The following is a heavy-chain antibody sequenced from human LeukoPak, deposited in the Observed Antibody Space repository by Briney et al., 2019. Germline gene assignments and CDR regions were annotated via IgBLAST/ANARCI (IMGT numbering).Heavy chain of an antibody. J-gene: IGHJ6*02. CDR2: MNPNSGNT. V-gene: IGHV1-8*01. CDR1: GYTFTSYD. D-gene: IGHD3-9*01. Sequence: ASVKVSCKASGYTFTSYDINWVRQATGQGLEWMGWMNPNSGNTGYAQKFQGRVTMTRNTSISTAYMELSSLRSEDTAVYYWARGLTPPRYFDWFHPGSYGMDVWGQGTTVTVSS. CDR3: ARGLTPPRYFDWFHPGSYGMDV.